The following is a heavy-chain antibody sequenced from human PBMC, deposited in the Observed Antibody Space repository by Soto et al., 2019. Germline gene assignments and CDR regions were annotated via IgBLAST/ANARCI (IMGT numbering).Heavy chain of an antibody. Sequence: TGGSLRLSCAASGFTFTSYAMIWVRQAPGKGLEWVSAISGSGGSTYYADSVKGRFTISRDNSKNTVYLQMNSLRAEDTAVYYCARVQCTGGSCFSSYYYYCGMDVWGQGTTVTVSS. V-gene: IGHV3-23*01. CDR2: ISGSGGST. CDR3: ARVQCTGGSCFSSYYYYCGMDV. J-gene: IGHJ6*02. CDR1: GFTFTSYA. D-gene: IGHD2-15*01.